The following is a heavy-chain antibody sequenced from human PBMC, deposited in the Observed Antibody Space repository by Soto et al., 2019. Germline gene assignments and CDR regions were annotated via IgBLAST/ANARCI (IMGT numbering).Heavy chain of an antibody. V-gene: IGHV2-5*02. CDR3: AHPKIFAAENYYFDY. CDR1: GFSLSTSGVG. Sequence: QITLKESGHTLVKPTQTLTLTCTFSGFSLSTSGVGVGWIRQPPGKALEWLALIYWDDDKRYSPSLKSRLTITKDTSKNQVVLTMTNMDPVDTATYYCAHPKIFAAENYYFDYWGQGTLVTVSS. J-gene: IGHJ4*02. D-gene: IGHD3-9*01. CDR2: IYWDDDK.